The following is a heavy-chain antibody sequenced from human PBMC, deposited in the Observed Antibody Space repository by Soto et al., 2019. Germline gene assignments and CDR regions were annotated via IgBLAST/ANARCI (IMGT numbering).Heavy chain of an antibody. D-gene: IGHD5-12*01. Sequence: PSETLSLTCTVSGGSIMNGGGCWSRNRQVPGKGLEWIGYIYYSGSTNYNPSLKSRVTISVDTSNNQFSLKLSSVTAADTAVYYCARRRLYSAYADGFDMWSQGTMVTVSS. J-gene: IGHJ3*02. V-gene: IGHV4-61*08. CDR1: GGSIMNGGGC. CDR3: ARRRLYSAYADGFDM. CDR2: IYYSGST.